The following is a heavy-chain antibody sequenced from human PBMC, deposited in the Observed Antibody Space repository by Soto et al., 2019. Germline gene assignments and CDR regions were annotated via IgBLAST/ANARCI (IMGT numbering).Heavy chain of an antibody. CDR2: ISGGGGST. CDR1: GFTFSSYA. J-gene: IGHJ6*02. CDR3: AKGPTIFGVVIITDYYYGMYG. Sequence: PGGSLRLSCAASGFTFSSYAMSWVRQAPGKGLEWVSAISGGGGSTYYTDSVKGRFTISRDNSKNTLYLQMNSLRAEDTALYYCAKGPTIFGVVIITDYYYGMYGWGQGTTVTVSS. V-gene: IGHV3-23*01. D-gene: IGHD3-3*01.